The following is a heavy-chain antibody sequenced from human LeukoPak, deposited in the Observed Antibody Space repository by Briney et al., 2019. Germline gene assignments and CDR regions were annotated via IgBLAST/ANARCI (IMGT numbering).Heavy chain of an antibody. Sequence: GGSLRLSCAASGFTFSSYSMNWVRQAPGKGLEWVSSISSSSSYIYYADSVKGRFTISRDNAKNSLYLQMNSLRAEDTAVYFCARLSSWVFEIWGQGTMVTVSS. CDR3: ARLSSWVFEI. J-gene: IGHJ3*02. CDR2: ISSSSSYI. D-gene: IGHD3-16*01. CDR1: GFTFSSYS. V-gene: IGHV3-21*01.